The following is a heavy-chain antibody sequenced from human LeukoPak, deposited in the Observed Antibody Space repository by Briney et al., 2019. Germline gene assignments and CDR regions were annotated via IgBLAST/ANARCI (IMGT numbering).Heavy chain of an antibody. CDR1: GFTFSGYW. Sequence: TGGSLRLSCAASGFTFSGYWMHWVRQFPGKGLVWVSRIKTDGSNTVYADNVKGRFTISRDNARNTLYLQMNSLRVEDTAVYYCTRTYYYDSRDYFDYWGQGALVTVSS. V-gene: IGHV3-74*01. CDR3: TRTYYYDSRDYFDY. CDR2: IKTDGSNT. D-gene: IGHD3-22*01. J-gene: IGHJ4*02.